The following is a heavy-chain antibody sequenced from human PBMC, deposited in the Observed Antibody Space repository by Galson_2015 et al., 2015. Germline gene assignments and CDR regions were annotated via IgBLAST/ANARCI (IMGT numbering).Heavy chain of an antibody. CDR1: GFTFSSYW. V-gene: IGHV3-7*03. CDR2: IKQDGSEK. CDR3: ASLSLLYDFWSGYYGDPLDY. J-gene: IGHJ4*02. D-gene: IGHD3-3*01. Sequence: SLRLSCAASGFTFSSYWMSWVRQAPGKGLEWVANIKQDGSEKYYVDSVKGRFTISRDNAKNSLYLQMNSLRAEDTAVYYCASLSLLYDFWSGYYGDPLDYWGQGTLVTVSS.